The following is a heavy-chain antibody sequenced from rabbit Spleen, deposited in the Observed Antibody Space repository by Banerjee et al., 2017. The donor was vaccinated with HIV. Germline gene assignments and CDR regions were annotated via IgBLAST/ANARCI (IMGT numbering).Heavy chain of an antibody. D-gene: IGHD1-1*01. CDR2: INTYTDKG. Sequence: AQLEESGGDLVKPEGSLTLTCKASGFSFSDRDVMCWVRQAPGKGLEWIACINTYTDKGVYATWAKGRFTISRTSSTTVTLQMTSLTAADTATYFCARDLTSVIGWNFNLWGPGTLVTVS. CDR3: ARDLTSVIGWNFNL. J-gene: IGHJ4*01. CDR1: GFSFSDRDV. V-gene: IGHV1S45*01.